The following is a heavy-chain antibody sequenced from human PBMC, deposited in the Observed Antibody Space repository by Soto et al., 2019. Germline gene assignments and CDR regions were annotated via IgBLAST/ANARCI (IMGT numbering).Heavy chain of an antibody. CDR2: IYPGDSDT. V-gene: IGHV5-51*01. D-gene: IGHD6-13*01. CDR3: ARPQAAAGNDAFDI. CDR1: GYSFTSYC. Sequence: GESLKISCNGSGYSFTSYCIGWVLQMPGKGLEWMGIIYPGDSDTRYSPSFQGQVTISADKSISTAYLQWSSLKASDTAMYYCARPQAAAGNDAFDIWGQGTMVTVSS. J-gene: IGHJ3*02.